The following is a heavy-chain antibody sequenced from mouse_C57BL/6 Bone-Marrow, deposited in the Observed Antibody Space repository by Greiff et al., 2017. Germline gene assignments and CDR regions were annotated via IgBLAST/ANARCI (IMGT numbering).Heavy chain of an antibody. Sequence: EVQLQQSGPELVKPGASVKIPCKASGYTFTDYNMDWVKQSHGKSLEWIGDINPNNGGTIYNQKFKGKATLTVDKSSSTAYMQLNSLTSEDSAVYYCAREGNWADYWGQGTTLTVSS. D-gene: IGHD4-1*01. CDR1: GYTFTDYN. CDR3: AREGNWADY. J-gene: IGHJ2*01. CDR2: INPNNGGT. V-gene: IGHV1-18*01.